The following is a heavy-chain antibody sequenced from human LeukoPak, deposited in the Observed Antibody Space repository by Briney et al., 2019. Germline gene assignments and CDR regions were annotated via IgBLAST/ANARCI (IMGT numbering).Heavy chain of an antibody. CDR1: RFTFSSYW. J-gene: IGHJ1*01. V-gene: IGHV3-7*03. CDR2: INRDGSEE. D-gene: IGHD4-11*01. CDR3: TRQQYGNYD. Sequence: PGGSLRLSCAASRFTFSSYWMGWVREAPGKGLEWLANINRDGSEEFYVDSVKGPITISRDNTKNSLYLQMNSLRAEDTAVYYCTRQQYGNYDWGQGTLVTVSS.